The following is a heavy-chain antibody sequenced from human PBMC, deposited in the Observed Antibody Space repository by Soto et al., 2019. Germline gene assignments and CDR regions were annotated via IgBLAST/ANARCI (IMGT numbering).Heavy chain of an antibody. CDR3: ASSYYDSSGYYLDY. Sequence: QVQLVQSGAEVKKPGASGKASCRAPGYTFPTYVITGVRQPPEQGLKWMGWISAYNGNTNYAQKLQGRVTMTTDTSTSTAYMELRSLRSDDTAVYYCASSYYDSSGYYLDYWGQGTLVTVSS. V-gene: IGHV1-18*04. CDR1: GYTFPTYV. D-gene: IGHD3-22*01. J-gene: IGHJ4*02. CDR2: ISAYNGNT.